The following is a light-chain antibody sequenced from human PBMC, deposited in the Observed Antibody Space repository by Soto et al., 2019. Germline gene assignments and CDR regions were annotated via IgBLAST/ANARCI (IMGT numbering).Light chain of an antibody. CDR3: QQYYDWPTIT. CDR1: ESVRSN. CDR2: GAS. V-gene: IGKV3-15*01. Sequence: EIVMTQSPATLSVPPGDRATLSCRASESVRSNLAWYQQKPGQAPRLLIYGASIRAADIPARFSCSGSGTEFTLTISTLQSEDFAVYYCQQYYDWPTITCGQGTRLE. J-gene: IGKJ5*01.